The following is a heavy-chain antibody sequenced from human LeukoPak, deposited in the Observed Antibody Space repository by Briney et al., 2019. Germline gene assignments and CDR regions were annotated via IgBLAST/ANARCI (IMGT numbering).Heavy chain of an antibody. V-gene: IGHV3-48*03. D-gene: IGHD2-15*01. Sequence: PGGSLRLSCAASGFTFSNYEMNWVRQAPGRGLEWVSYISSSGLTMYYADSVKGRFTISRDNAKNSLYLQMNSLRAEDTAIYYCARAQDITNYYYALDNWGQGTTVTVSS. CDR1: GFTFSNYE. CDR3: ARAQDITNYYYALDN. J-gene: IGHJ6*02. CDR2: ISSSGLTM.